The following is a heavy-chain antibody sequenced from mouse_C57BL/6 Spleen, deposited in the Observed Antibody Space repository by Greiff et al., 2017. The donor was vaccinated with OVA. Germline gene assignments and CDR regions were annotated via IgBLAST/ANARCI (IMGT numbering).Heavy chain of an antibody. D-gene: IGHD1-1*01. CDR3: ARLGTTVVGNYFDY. J-gene: IGHJ2*01. CDR1: GYTFTSYG. CDR2: IYPRSGNT. Sequence: LQESGAELARPGASVKLSCKASGYTFTSYGISWVKQRTGQGLEWIGEIYPRSGNTYYNEKFKGKATLTADKSSSTAYMELRSLTSEDSAVYFCARLGTTVVGNYFDYWGQGTTLTVSS. V-gene: IGHV1-81*01.